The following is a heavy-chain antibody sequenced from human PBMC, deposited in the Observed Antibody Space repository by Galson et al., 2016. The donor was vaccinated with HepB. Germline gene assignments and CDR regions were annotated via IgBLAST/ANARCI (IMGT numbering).Heavy chain of an antibody. CDR3: AARGNSWPYY. J-gene: IGHJ4*02. V-gene: IGHV1-58*01. CDR2: IVAGNGDT. D-gene: IGHD6-13*01. CDR1: GVTFSTSA. Sequence: SVKVSCKASGVTFSTSAVQWVRQARGQHHEWIGWIVAGNGDTKYAQKFQERVTITRDMSTRTAYMELSSLTSEDTAVYYCAARGNSWPYYWGQGTLVTVSS.